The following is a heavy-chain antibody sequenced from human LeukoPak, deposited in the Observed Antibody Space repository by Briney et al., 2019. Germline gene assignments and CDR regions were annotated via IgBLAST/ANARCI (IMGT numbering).Heavy chain of an antibody. CDR3: ARDSGAKDCSGGSCYYFY. J-gene: IGHJ4*02. D-gene: IGHD2-15*01. CDR1: GFTFISYW. V-gene: IGHV3-7*01. Sequence: GGSLRLSCAASGFTFISYWMSWVRQAPGKGLEWVAKIKQDGSEKYYVDSVKGRFTISRDNAKNSLYLQMNSLRAEDTAVYYCARDSGAKDCSGGSCYYFYWGQGTLVTVSS. CDR2: IKQDGSEK.